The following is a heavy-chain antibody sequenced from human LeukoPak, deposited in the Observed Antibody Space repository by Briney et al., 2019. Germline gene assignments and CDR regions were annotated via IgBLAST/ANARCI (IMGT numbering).Heavy chain of an antibody. J-gene: IGHJ5*02. CDR2: IYSSGST. Sequence: SETLSLTCSVSGGSISSGYYYWTWIRQHPGTGLEWIGYIYSSGSTHYNPSLKSRSTISVDTSKNQFSLKLTSVTAADTAVYFCTYGDFKNWFDPWGQGILVTVSS. D-gene: IGHD4-17*01. V-gene: IGHV4-31*02. CDR3: TYGDFKNWFDP. CDR1: GGSISSGYYY.